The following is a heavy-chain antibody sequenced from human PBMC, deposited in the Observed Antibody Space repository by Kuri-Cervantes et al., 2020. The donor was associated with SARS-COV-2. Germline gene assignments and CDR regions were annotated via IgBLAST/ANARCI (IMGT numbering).Heavy chain of an antibody. CDR2: IVVGSGNT. J-gene: IGHJ3*02. Sequence: SVKVSCKTSGFTFTSSAMQWVRQARGQRLEWIGWIVVGSGNTNYAQKFQERVTITRDMSTSTAYMELSSLRSEDMAVYYCAAALIDAFDIWGQGTMVTVSS. CDR3: AAALIDAFDI. CDR1: GFTFTSSA. V-gene: IGHV1-58*02.